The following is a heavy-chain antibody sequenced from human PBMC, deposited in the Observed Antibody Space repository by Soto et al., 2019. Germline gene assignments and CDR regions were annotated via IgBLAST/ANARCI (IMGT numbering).Heavy chain of an antibody. D-gene: IGHD2-2*01. J-gene: IGHJ5*02. CDR2: ISYDGSSK. CDR1: GFTFSSYS. CDR3: ARGPSTSTYNWFDP. V-gene: IGHV3-30-3*01. Sequence: GGSLRLSCAASGFTFSSYSMHWVRQAPGKGLEWVALISYDGSSKYYADSVKGRFTISRDNSKNTLYLQINSLRAEDTAVYYCARGPSTSTYNWFDPRGQGTLVTVSS.